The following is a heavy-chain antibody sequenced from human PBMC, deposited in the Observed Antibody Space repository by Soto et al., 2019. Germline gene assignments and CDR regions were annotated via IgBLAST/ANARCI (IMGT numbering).Heavy chain of an antibody. J-gene: IGHJ3*02. CDR2: IWYDGSNK. D-gene: IGHD4-17*01. V-gene: IGHV3-33*01. CDR3: ARGTVTEAFDI. Sequence: GGSLRLPCAASGFTFSSDGMQWVRQAPGKGLEWVAVIWYDGSNKYYADSVKGRFTISRDNSKNTLYLQMNSLRGEETAVYYGARGTVTEAFDIWGQGTMVTVSS. CDR1: GFTFSSDG.